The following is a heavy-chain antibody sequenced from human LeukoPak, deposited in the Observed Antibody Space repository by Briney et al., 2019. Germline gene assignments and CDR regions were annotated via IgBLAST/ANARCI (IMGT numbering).Heavy chain of an antibody. V-gene: IGHV3-21*01. CDR3: AKQYYYGSGDAFDI. J-gene: IGHJ3*02. CDR1: GFTFSSYS. Sequence: GGSLRLSCAASGFTFSSYSMNWVRQAPGKGLEWVSSISSSSSYIYYADSVKGRFTISRDNSKNTLYLQMNSLRAEDTAVYYCAKQYYYGSGDAFDIWGQGTMVTVSS. CDR2: ISSSSSYI. D-gene: IGHD3-10*01.